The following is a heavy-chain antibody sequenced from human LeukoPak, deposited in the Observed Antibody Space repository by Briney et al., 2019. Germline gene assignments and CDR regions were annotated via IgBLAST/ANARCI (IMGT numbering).Heavy chain of an antibody. V-gene: IGHV4-59*08. CDR2: ISNSGST. CDR1: GGSVSSYY. CDR3: ARRPPRLVFDY. Sequence: PSETLSLTCTVSGGSVSSYYWSWIRQPPGKGLEWIGYISNSGSTNYNPSLKSRVTISIDTSRNQFSLKMSSVTAADTAVYYCARRPPRLVFDYWGPGTLVTVSS. J-gene: IGHJ4*02.